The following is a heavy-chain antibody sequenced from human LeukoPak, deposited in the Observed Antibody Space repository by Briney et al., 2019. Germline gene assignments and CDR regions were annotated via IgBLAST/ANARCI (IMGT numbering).Heavy chain of an antibody. J-gene: IGHJ6*03. Sequence: SETLSLTCTVSGGSISSSSYYWGWIRQPPGKGLEWIGEIYHSGSTNYNPSLKSRVTISVDTSKNQFSLKLSSVTAADTAVYYCARGVPPIAAAGTYYYYYMDVWGKGTTVTVSS. CDR1: GGSISSSSYY. CDR3: ARGVPPIAAAGTYYYYYMDV. V-gene: IGHV4-39*07. D-gene: IGHD6-13*01. CDR2: IYHSGST.